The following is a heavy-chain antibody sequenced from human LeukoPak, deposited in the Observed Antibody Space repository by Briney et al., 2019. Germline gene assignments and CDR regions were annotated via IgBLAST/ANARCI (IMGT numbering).Heavy chain of an antibody. Sequence: QSGGSLRLSCAASGFTFSNYAMSWVRQAPGRGLEWVSAISGSGGSTYYADSVKGRFTISRDNSKNTLYLQMNSLRAEDTAIYYCAKNYYGSGSLRRGDAFDIWGQGTMVTVSS. CDR3: AKNYYGSGSLRRGDAFDI. D-gene: IGHD3-10*01. J-gene: IGHJ3*02. V-gene: IGHV3-23*01. CDR1: GFTFSNYA. CDR2: ISGSGGST.